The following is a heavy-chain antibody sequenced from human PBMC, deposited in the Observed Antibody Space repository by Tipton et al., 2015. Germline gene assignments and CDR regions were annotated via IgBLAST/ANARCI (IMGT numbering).Heavy chain of an antibody. CDR1: GGSIRSGDYY. V-gene: IGHV4-61*08. Sequence: TLSLTCTVSGGSIRSGDYYWSWIRQPPGKGLEWIGHIYDSGITNHNPSLKSRVTISIDTSKNLFSLKLSSVTAADMAVYYCARGGNNWFDPWGRGTLVTVSS. D-gene: IGHD2-15*01. CDR3: ARGGNNWFDP. CDR2: IYDSGIT. J-gene: IGHJ5*02.